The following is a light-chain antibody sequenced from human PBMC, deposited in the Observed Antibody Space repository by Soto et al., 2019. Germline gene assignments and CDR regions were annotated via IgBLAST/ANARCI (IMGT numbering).Light chain of an antibody. V-gene: IGLV2-18*02. CDR2: EVT. Sequence: QSVLTQPPSVSGSPGQSVTISCTGTSSDVGSYNRVSWYQQPPGTVPKVMIYEVTNRPSGVPDRFSGSKSGNTASLTISGLQAEDVADYYCCSYTSGNTYVFGTGTKLTVL. CDR1: SSDVGSYNR. J-gene: IGLJ1*01. CDR3: CSYTSGNTYV.